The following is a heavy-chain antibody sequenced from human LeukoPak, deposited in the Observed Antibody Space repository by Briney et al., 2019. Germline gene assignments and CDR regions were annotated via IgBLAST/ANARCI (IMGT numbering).Heavy chain of an antibody. CDR2: IYYSGST. V-gene: IGHV4-59*01. Sequence: SETLSLTCIVSGGSISSYYWTWIRQPPEKGLEWIGYIYYSGSTNYNPSLKSRVTISVDTSKNKFSLKLSSVTAADTAVYYCARGGYSYGYDDDFDYWGQGTLVTVSS. D-gene: IGHD5-18*01. CDR3: ARGGYSYGYDDDFDY. J-gene: IGHJ4*02. CDR1: GGSISSYY.